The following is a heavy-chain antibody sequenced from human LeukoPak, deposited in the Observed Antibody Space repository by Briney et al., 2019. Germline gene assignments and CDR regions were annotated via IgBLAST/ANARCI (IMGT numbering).Heavy chain of an antibody. Sequence: ASVKVSCKASGYTFTSYGISWVRQAPGQGLEWMGWISAYNGNTNYAQKLQGRVTMTTDTSTSTAYMELRSLRSDDTAVYYCARDAERITMIVVVPTSLDYWGQGTLVTVSS. D-gene: IGHD3-22*01. CDR1: GYTFTSYG. CDR2: ISAYNGNT. V-gene: IGHV1-18*01. CDR3: ARDAERITMIVVVPTSLDY. J-gene: IGHJ4*02.